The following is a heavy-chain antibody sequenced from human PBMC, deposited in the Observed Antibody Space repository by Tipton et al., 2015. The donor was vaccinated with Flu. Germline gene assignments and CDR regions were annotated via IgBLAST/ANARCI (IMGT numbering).Heavy chain of an antibody. J-gene: IGHJ5*02. D-gene: IGHD3-22*01. Sequence: TLSLTCTVSGGSISSYYWSWIRQPPGKGLEWIGYIYYSGSTNYNPSLKSRVTISVDTSKNQFSLKLSSVTAADTAVYYCARSTVITMMSPNWFDPWGQGTLVTVSS. CDR1: GGSISSYY. CDR2: IYYSGST. CDR3: ARSTVITMMSPNWFDP. V-gene: IGHV4-59*12.